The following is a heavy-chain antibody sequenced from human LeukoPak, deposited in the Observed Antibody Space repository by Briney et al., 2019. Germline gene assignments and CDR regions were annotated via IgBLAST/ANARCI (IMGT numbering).Heavy chain of an antibody. CDR2: IYGGGST. CDR1: GFTVSSNY. CDR3: ARGTRIAVAGTSGAFDI. D-gene: IGHD6-19*01. V-gene: IGHV3-66*01. Sequence: GGSLRLSCAASGFTVSSNYMSWVRQAPGKGLEWVSVIYGGGSTYYADSVKGRFTISRDNSKNTLYLQMNSLRAEDTAVYYCARGTRIAVAGTSGAFDIWGQGTMVTVSS. J-gene: IGHJ3*02.